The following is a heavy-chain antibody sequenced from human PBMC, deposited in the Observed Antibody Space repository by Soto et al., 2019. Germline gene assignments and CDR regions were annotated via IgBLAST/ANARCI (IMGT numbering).Heavy chain of an antibody. V-gene: IGHV4-31*03. CDR2: IYYSGST. D-gene: IGHD3-3*01. CDR1: GGSISSGGYY. CDR3: ARGFGGHYDFWSGYYTGIPTFDY. Sequence: SETLSLTCTVSGGSISSGGYYWSWIRQHPGKGLEWIGYIYYSGSTYYNPSLKSRVTISVDTSKNQFSLKLSSVTAADTAVYYCARGFGGHYDFWSGYYTGIPTFDYWGQGTLVTVSS. J-gene: IGHJ4*02.